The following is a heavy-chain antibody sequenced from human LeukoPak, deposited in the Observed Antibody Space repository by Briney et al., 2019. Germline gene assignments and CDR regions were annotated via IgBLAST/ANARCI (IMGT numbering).Heavy chain of an antibody. D-gene: IGHD5-12*01. CDR2: IFYSGALFSRGDT. Sequence: SETLSLTCNVSGDAVINNHYYWGWIRQSPGKGLEWIANIFYSGALFSRGDTYYNPSLESRVTISVDTSKNQFSLKVRSVTAADTAVYYCASWRGYRGYDYGFDYWGQGTLVTVSS. V-gene: IGHV4-39*07. CDR1: GDAVINNHYY. J-gene: IGHJ4*02. CDR3: ASWRGYRGYDYGFDY.